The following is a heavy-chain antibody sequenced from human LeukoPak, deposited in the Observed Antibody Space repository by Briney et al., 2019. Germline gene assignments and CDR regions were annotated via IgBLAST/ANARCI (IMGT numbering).Heavy chain of an antibody. J-gene: IGHJ6*02. CDR2: INPNSGGT. V-gene: IGHV1-2*02. CDR1: GYTFTAYY. CDR3: ARGYDILTGYGMDV. D-gene: IGHD3-9*01. Sequence: ASVKVSCKASGYTFTAYYMHWVRQAPGQGLEWMGWINPNSGGTNYAQKFQGRVTMTRDTSISTAYMELSRLISDDTAVYYCARGYDILTGYGMDVWGQGTTVTVSS.